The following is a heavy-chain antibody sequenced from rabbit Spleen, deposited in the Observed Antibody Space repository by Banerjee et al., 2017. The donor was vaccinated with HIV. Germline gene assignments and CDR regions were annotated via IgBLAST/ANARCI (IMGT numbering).Heavy chain of an antibody. V-gene: IGHV1S40*01. D-gene: IGHD4-2*01. Sequence: QQLVESGGGLVKPGASLTLTCKASGIDFSRGYDMCWVRLAPGKGLEWIACIDVVKSDNTYYGNWAKGRFAISKTSSTTVTLQMTSLTAADTATYFCARDAAGREDFNLWGPGTLVTVS. CDR1: GIDFSRGYD. CDR2: IDVVKSDNT. J-gene: IGHJ4*01. CDR3: ARDAAGREDFNL.